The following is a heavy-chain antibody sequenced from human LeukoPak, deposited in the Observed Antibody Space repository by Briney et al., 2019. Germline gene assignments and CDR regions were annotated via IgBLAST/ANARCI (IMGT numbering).Heavy chain of an antibody. CDR1: GGTFSSYA. Sequence: ASVKVSCKASGGTFSSYAISWVRQAPGQGLEWMGGIIPIFGTANYAQKFQGGVTITTDESTSTAYMELSSLRSEDTAVYYCARVPIRGYYDSSGYYPYYFDYWGQGTLVTVSS. CDR3: ARVPIRGYYDSSGYYPYYFDY. CDR2: IIPIFGTA. J-gene: IGHJ4*02. V-gene: IGHV1-69*05. D-gene: IGHD3-22*01.